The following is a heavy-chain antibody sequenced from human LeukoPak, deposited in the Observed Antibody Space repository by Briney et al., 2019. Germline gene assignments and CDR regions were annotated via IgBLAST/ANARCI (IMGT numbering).Heavy chain of an antibody. CDR1: GGSFSSGSYY. D-gene: IGHD3-10*01. V-gene: IGHV4-61*02. CDR2: TCTSGST. J-gene: IGHJ4*02. CDR3: ARVGYYGVVRIFDY. Sequence: PSQTLSLTCTVSGGSFSSGSYYWSWIRQPAGKGLEWIGRTCTSGSTNYNPSLKSRVTISVDTSKNQFSLKLSSVTAADTAVYYCARVGYYGVVRIFDYWGQGTLVTVSS.